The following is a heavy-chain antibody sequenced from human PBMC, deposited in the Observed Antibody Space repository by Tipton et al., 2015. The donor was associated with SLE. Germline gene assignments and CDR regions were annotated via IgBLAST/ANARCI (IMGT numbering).Heavy chain of an antibody. V-gene: IGHV1-18*01. D-gene: IGHD2-15*01. Sequence: QLVQSGAEVKKPGASVKVSCKASGYTFTSYGISWVRQAPGQGLEWMGWISAYNGNTNYAQKPQGRVTMTTDTSTSTAYMELRSLRSDDTAVYYCARASYCSGGSCYPHYFDYWGQGTLVTVSS. CDR2: ISAYNGNT. J-gene: IGHJ4*02. CDR3: ARASYCSGGSCYPHYFDY. CDR1: GYTFTSYG.